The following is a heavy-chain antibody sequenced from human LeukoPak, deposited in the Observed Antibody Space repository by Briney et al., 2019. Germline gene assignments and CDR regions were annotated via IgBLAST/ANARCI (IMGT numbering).Heavy chain of an antibody. J-gene: IGHJ4*02. CDR3: ARDPVGSMPGY. Sequence: ASVKVSCKASGYTFTSYAMHWVRQAPGQRLEWMGWINAGNGNTKYSQEFQGRVTITRDTSASTAYMELSSLRSEDTAVYYCARDPVGSMPGYWGQGTLVTVSS. V-gene: IGHV1-3*03. CDR2: INAGNGNT. D-gene: IGHD2-2*01. CDR1: GYTFTSYA.